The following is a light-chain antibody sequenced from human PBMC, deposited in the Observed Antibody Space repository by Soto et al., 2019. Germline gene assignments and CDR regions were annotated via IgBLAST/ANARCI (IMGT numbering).Light chain of an antibody. Sequence: DIQMTQSPTSLSASVGDRVTITCRASQSISNYLNWYQQKPGKAPKFLIYAASSLQSGVPSRFSGGGSGTDFTLTISSLQPEDFATYYCQQSYTTPFAFGGGTKVEIK. CDR2: AAS. CDR3: QQSYTTPFA. V-gene: IGKV1-39*01. CDR1: QSISNY. J-gene: IGKJ4*01.